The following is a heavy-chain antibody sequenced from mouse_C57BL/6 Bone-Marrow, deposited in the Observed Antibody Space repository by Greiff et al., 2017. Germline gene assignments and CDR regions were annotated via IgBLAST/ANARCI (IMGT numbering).Heavy chain of an antibody. J-gene: IGHJ3*01. CDR2: IDPSDSYT. CDR3: ARPVAY. CDR1: GSTFTSYW. Sequence: QVQLQQPGAELVMPGASVKLSCKASGSTFTSYWMHWVKQRPGQGLEWIGEIDPSDSYTNYNQKFKGKSTLTVDKSPSTAYMQLSSLTSEDSAVYYCARPVAYWGQGTLVTVSA. V-gene: IGHV1-69*01.